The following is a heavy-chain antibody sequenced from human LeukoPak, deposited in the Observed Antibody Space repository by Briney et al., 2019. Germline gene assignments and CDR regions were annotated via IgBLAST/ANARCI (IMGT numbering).Heavy chain of an antibody. J-gene: IGHJ6*04. V-gene: IGHV1-69*01. CDR3: ARVGYCSSTGCYYYYYGMDV. Sequence: GASVKVSCKASGGTFSSYAISWVRQAPGQGLEWMGGIIPIFDTANYAQKFQGRVTITADESTSTAYMELSSLRSEDTAVYYCARVGYCSSTGCYYYYYGMDVWGKGTTVTVSS. CDR1: GGTFSSYA. D-gene: IGHD2-2*01. CDR2: IIPIFDTA.